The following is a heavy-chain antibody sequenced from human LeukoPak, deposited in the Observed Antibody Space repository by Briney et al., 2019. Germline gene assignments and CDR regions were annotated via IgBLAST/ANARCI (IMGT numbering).Heavy chain of an antibody. CDR3: ARDGAYCSSTSCYSSWFDP. D-gene: IGHD2-2*02. Sequence: ASVKVSCKASGYTFNTYGISWVRQAPGQGLEWMGGIIPIFGTANYAQKFQGRVTITTDESTSTAYMELSSLRSEDTAVYYCARDGAYCSSTSCYSSWFDPWGQGTLVTVSS. CDR2: IIPIFGTA. J-gene: IGHJ5*02. V-gene: IGHV1-69*05. CDR1: GYTFNTYG.